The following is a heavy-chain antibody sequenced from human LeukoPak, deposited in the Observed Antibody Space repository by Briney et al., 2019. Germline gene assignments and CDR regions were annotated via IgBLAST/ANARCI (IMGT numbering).Heavy chain of an antibody. CDR2: IYPGDSDT. CDR1: GYRFISYW. Sequence: GESLKISCKGSGYRFISYWIAWVRHTPGKGLECMGIIYPGDSDTRYSPSFQGQVAISADESINTAYLQWSSLKASDTAMYYCARQQQFCSGGNCYSLNAFDLWGQGTVVTVSS. CDR3: ARQQQFCSGGNCYSLNAFDL. D-gene: IGHD2-15*01. V-gene: IGHV5-51*01. J-gene: IGHJ3*01.